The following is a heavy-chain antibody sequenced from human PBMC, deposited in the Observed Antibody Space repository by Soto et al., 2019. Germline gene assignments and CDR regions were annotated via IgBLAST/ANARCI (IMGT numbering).Heavy chain of an antibody. D-gene: IGHD2-21*02. CDR3: ARAYCGGDCYSFYYYYGMDV. J-gene: IGHJ6*02. CDR1: GYTFTGYY. CDR2: INPNSGGT. V-gene: IGHV1-2*04. Sequence: GASVKVSCKASGYTFTGYYMHLVRQAPGQGLEWMGWINPNSGGTNYAQKFQGWVTMTRDTSISTAYMELSRLRSDDTAVYYCARAYCGGDCYSFYYYYGMDVWGQGTTVTVSS.